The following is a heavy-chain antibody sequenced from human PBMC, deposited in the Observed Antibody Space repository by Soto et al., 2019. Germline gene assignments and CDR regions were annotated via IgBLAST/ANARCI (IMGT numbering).Heavy chain of an antibody. CDR1: GFTFTNYA. CDR2: VSYDGNTK. V-gene: IGHV3-30-3*01. Sequence: QVQLVESGGGVVQPGRSLRLSCAASGFTFTNYAMYWVRQAPGKGREWVAFVSYDGNTKHYAASVRGRFTVSRDNSKNTVYLQLNSLRAEDTAVYYCAREGEYCSGGSCTYFAYWGQGTLVTVSS. D-gene: IGHD2-15*01. J-gene: IGHJ4*02. CDR3: AREGEYCSGGSCTYFAY.